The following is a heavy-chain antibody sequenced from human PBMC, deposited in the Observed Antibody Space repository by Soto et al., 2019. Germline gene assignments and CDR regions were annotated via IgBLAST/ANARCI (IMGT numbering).Heavy chain of an antibody. V-gene: IGHV4-34*01. Sequence: SETLSLTCAVYGGSFSNYYWNWIRQPPGKGLEWIGEINHSGTTNYNPSLKSRVTISVDMSKNQFSLKVRSVTAADTAVYYCVLDHPVLGELSAANYWGQGALVTVSS. CDR3: VLDHPVLGELSAANY. CDR1: GGSFSNYY. CDR2: INHSGTT. J-gene: IGHJ4*02. D-gene: IGHD3-16*02.